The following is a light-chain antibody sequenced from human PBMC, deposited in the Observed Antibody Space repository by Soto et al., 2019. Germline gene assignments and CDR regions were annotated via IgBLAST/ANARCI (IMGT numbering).Light chain of an antibody. CDR1: QSVSSR. CDR2: GAS. CDR3: HQYNNFWT. V-gene: IGKV3-15*01. J-gene: IGKJ1*01. Sequence: EIVMTQSPATLSVSPGERFTLSCRASQSVSSRLAWYHQKPGQSPRLLIYGASTRATGIPARFSGSGSGTEFTLTISSLQSEDFGLYYCHQYNNFWTFGQGTKVDI.